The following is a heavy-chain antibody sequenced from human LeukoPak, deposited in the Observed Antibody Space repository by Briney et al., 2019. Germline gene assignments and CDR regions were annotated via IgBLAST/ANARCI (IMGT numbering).Heavy chain of an antibody. J-gene: IGHJ3*02. CDR3: ARGTNWGSLVGAFDI. D-gene: IGHD7-27*01. V-gene: IGHV4-31*03. CDR1: GGSIRSGGYY. CDR2: IYYSGST. Sequence: SETLSLTCSVSGGSIRSGGYYWSWIRQHPGKGLEWIGYIYYSGSTYYNPSLKSRVIISVDTSKIQFSLNLSSVTAADTAVYYCARGTNWGSLVGAFDIWGQGTMVTVSS.